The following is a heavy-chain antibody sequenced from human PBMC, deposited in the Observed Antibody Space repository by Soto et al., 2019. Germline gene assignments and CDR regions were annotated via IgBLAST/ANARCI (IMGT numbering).Heavy chain of an antibody. CDR1: GFTFSSYA. V-gene: IGHV3-30-3*01. Sequence: PGGSLRLSCAASGFTFSSYAMHWVRQAPGKGLEWVAVISYDGSNKYYADSVKGRFTISRDNSKNTLYLQMNSLRAEDTAVYYCARDRSYYYDSSGYYPYYFDYWGQGTLVTVSS. J-gene: IGHJ4*02. CDR3: ARDRSYYYDSSGYYPYYFDY. CDR2: ISYDGSNK. D-gene: IGHD3-22*01.